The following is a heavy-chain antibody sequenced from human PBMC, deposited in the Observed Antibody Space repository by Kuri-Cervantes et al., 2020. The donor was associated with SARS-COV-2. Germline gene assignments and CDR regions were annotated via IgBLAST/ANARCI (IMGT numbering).Heavy chain of an antibody. CDR1: GYNFTTYW. CDR2: IYPGDSHT. Sequence: GESLKISCKGSGYNFTTYWILWVRQMPGKGLEWMGIIYPGDSHTRYSPSFQGQVTISADMSISTAYLQWSSLKASDTAIYYCARRGYDSIGYFHSIDSWGQGTVVTVSS. CDR3: ARRGYDSIGYFHSIDS. D-gene: IGHD3-22*01. J-gene: IGHJ4*02. V-gene: IGHV5-51*01.